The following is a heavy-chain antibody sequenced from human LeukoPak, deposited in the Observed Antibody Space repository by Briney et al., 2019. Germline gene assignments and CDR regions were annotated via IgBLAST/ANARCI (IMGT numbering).Heavy chain of an antibody. J-gene: IGHJ4*02. Sequence: SETLSLTCTVSGGSISSGDYYWSWIRQLPGTGPEWIGYIYYSGSTYYNPSLKSRVTISVDTSKNQFSLKLSSVTAADTAVYYCARGQWLVLDYWGQGTLVTVSS. CDR1: GGSISSGDYY. CDR2: IYYSGST. D-gene: IGHD6-19*01. V-gene: IGHV4-30-4*01. CDR3: ARGQWLVLDY.